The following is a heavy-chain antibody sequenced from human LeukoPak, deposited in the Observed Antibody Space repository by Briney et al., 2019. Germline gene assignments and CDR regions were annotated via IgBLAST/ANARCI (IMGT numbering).Heavy chain of an antibody. CDR1: VYTFSDYD. D-gene: IGHD6-13*01. CDR2: MNTNSSNR. V-gene: IGHV1-8*02. Sequence: ASVKVSCTTSVYTFSDYDINWVRQTSGHGLQWMGGMNTNSSNRGYAQRFRDRVSITRNTSISTAYMELRNLGVEDSAVYYCVRAPDSTTWYSYHSYYLDVWGTGTTVTVSS. CDR3: VRAPDSTTWYSYHSYYLDV. J-gene: IGHJ6*03.